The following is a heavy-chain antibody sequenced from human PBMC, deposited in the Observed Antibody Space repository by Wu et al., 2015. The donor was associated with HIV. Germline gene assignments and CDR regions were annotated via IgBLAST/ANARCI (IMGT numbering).Heavy chain of an antibody. CDR3: AKTEWRYADYMGSYGACDV. CDR1: RHFQQIMP. J-gene: IGHJ3*01. Sequence: VQLVQSGTEMKKPGSSGEGLLRDFWRHFQQIMPSTGCDRPLGQGLEWLGGIIPFFGTEVYGQTFQDRVTFTADEITQTFYMQLSSLRSEDTALYYCAKTEWRYADYMGSYGACDVWGPGTMVIVSS. V-gene: IGHV1-69*12. D-gene: IGHD2-15*01. CDR2: IIPFFGTE.